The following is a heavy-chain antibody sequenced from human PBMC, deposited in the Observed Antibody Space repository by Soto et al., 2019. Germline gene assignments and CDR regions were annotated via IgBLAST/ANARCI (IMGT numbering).Heavy chain of an antibody. CDR3: ARHRTRIVPGLDRTPFDP. V-gene: IGHV4-39*01. CDR2: IFYSGST. J-gene: IGHJ5*02. Sequence: QLQLQESGPGLVKPSETLSLTCTVSGGSISSSTYYWGWIRQPPGKGLEWVGSIFYSGSTYYNPSLKSRFPRSVDKSKYQFSLTLNPVTAAHTAVYFCARHRTRIVPGLDRTPFDPWGQGSMVTDS. CDR1: GGSISSSTYY. D-gene: IGHD2-2*01.